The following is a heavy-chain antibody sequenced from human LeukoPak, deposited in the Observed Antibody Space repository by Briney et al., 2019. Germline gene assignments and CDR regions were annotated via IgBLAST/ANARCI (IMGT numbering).Heavy chain of an antibody. V-gene: IGHV1-8*01. D-gene: IGHD6-13*01. CDR2: MNPNSGNT. CDR1: GYTFTSCD. CDR3: ARGAYSSSWYEYYYYYGMDV. J-gene: IGHJ6*02. Sequence: ASVKVSCKASGYTFTSCDINWVRQATGQGLEWMGWMNPNSGNTGYAQKFQGRVTMTRNTSISTAYMELSSLRSEDTAVYYCARGAYSSSWYEYYYYYGMDVWGQGTTVTVSS.